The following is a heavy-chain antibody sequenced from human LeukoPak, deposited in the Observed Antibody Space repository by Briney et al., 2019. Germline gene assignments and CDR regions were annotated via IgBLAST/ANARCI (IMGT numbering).Heavy chain of an antibody. V-gene: IGHV3-23*01. D-gene: IGHD3-10*01. J-gene: IGHJ4*02. Sequence: GGSLRLSCAASGFTFSSYAIHWVRQAPGKGLEWVSGISGSGANTAHADSVKGRFTISRDNADNSMYLQMNSLRAEDTAVYYCGRVIAGAIDYWGQGTLVTVSS. CDR2: ISGSGANT. CDR3: GRVIAGAIDY. CDR1: GFTFSSYA.